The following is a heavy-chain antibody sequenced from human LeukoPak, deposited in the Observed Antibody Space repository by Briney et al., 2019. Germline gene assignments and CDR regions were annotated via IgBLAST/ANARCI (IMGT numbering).Heavy chain of an antibody. CDR3: ARQNYDILTGSYYFDY. Sequence: ASVKVSCKASGYTFTSYGISWVRQAPGQGFEWMGWISAYNGNTNYAQKLQGRVTMTTDTPTSTAYMELRSLRSDDTAVYYCARQNYDILTGSYYFDYWGQGTLVTVSS. CDR1: GYTFTSYG. V-gene: IGHV1-18*04. CDR2: ISAYNGNT. D-gene: IGHD3-9*01. J-gene: IGHJ4*02.